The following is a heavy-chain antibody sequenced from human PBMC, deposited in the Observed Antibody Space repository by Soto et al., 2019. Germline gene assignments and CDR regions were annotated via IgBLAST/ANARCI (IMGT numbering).Heavy chain of an antibody. Sequence: GGSLRLSCAASGFTFTNYWMSWVRQAPGKGLEWVGNVKQDGSVTYYADSVRGRFIISRDNARNSVYLQMSSLTAEDMAVYYCASQRNYGDYDYWGQGTLVTVSS. CDR3: ASQRNYGDYDY. CDR1: GFTFTNYW. CDR2: VKQDGSVT. J-gene: IGHJ4*02. V-gene: IGHV3-7*01. D-gene: IGHD4-17*01.